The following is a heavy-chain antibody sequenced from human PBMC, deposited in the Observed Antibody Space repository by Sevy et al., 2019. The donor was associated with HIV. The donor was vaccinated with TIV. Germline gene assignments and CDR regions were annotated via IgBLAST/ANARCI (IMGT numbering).Heavy chain of an antibody. D-gene: IGHD5-12*01. J-gene: IGHJ3*02. CDR3: STVAQFTAFDI. Sequence: GGSLRLSCAASGFTFSNAWMSWVRQAPGKGLEWVGRIKSKTDGGTTDYAAPVKGRFTISRTDSKNTLYLQMNSLKTEDTAVYYCSTVAQFTAFDIWGQGTMVTVSS. V-gene: IGHV3-15*01. CDR2: IKSKTDGGTT. CDR1: GFTFSNAW.